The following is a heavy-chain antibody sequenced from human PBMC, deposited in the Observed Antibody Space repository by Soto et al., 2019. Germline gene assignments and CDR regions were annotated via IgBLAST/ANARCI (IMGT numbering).Heavy chain of an antibody. V-gene: IGHV1-69*06. Sequence: ASVKVSCKASGGTFSSYAISWVRQAPGQGLEWMGGIIPIFGTANYAQKFQGRVTITADKSTSTAYMELSSLRSEDTAVYYCASTAARGRLYYYYGMDVWGQGTTVTVSS. CDR2: IIPIFGTA. CDR1: GGTFSSYA. D-gene: IGHD2-2*01. J-gene: IGHJ6*02. CDR3: ASTAARGRLYYYYGMDV.